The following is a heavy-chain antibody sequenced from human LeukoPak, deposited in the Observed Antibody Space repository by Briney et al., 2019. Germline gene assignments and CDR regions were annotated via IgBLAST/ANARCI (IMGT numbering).Heavy chain of an antibody. CDR3: ARDNWAYSGSYGDFDY. D-gene: IGHD1-26*01. J-gene: IGHJ4*02. CDR2: INPNSGGT. V-gene: IGHV1-2*04. Sequence: GASVKVSCKASGYTFTGYYMHWVRQAPGQGLEWMGWINPNSGGTNYAQKFQGWVTMTRDTSISTAYMELSRLRSDDTAVYYCARDNWAYSGSYGDFDYWGQGTLVTVSS. CDR1: GYTFTGYY.